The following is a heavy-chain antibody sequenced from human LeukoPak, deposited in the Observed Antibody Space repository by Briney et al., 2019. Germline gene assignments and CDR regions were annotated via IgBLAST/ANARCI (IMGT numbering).Heavy chain of an antibody. D-gene: IGHD3-10*01. CDR2: IWYDGSNQ. CDR1: GFAFSGYG. V-gene: IGHV3-33*01. Sequence: GGSLRLSCAESGFAFSGYGTQAGRQAPGKGLEWVAAIWYDGSNQYYADSVKGRFTISRDNSKNTLYLQMNSLRAEDTAVYYCVEGTYGSGSYRWGQGTLVTVSA. CDR3: VEGTYGSGSYR. J-gene: IGHJ4*02.